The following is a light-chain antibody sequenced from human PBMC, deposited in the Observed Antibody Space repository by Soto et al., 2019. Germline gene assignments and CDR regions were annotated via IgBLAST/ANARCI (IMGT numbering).Light chain of an antibody. CDR2: GAS. V-gene: IGKV3-15*01. Sequence: EIVMTQSPASLSVSPGDGATLSCRASQSVASNVAWYHQKPGQGPRLLIHGASTRAVGVPARFSGSGSGTDFTFTISSLQSEDFAVSYCQQYHNWPPQYTFGQGTKLQIK. CDR1: QSVASN. CDR3: QQYHNWPPQYT. J-gene: IGKJ2*01.